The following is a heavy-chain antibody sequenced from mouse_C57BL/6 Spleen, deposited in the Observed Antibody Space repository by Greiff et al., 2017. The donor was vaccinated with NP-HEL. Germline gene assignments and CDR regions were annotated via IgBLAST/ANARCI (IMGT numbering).Heavy chain of an antibody. J-gene: IGHJ4*01. CDR2: IRSKSSNYAT. V-gene: IGHV10-3*01. CDR3: VRDIRYYGSSYVAMDY. D-gene: IGHD1-1*01. CDR1: GFTFNTYA. Sequence: EVKLLESGGGLVQPKGSLKLSCAASGFTFNTYAMHWVRQAPGKGLEWVARIRSKSSNYATYYADSVKDRFTISRDDSQSMLYLQMNNLKTEDTAMYYCVRDIRYYGSSYVAMDYWGQGTSVTVSS.